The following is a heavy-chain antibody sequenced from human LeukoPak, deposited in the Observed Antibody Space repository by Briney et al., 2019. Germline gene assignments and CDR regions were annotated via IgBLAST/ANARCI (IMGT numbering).Heavy chain of an antibody. D-gene: IGHD2-2*01. CDR1: GFTFSNSA. J-gene: IGHJ4*02. Sequence: GGSLRLSCAASGFTFSNSAMHGVRQAPGKGLEWVAVISNDGGEKYYADSVKGRFTISRDNSKNTLYLQMNSLRTDDTAVYYCAREGVVVRPFDYWGQGTLVTVSS. V-gene: IGHV3-30*04. CDR2: ISNDGGEK. CDR3: AREGVVVRPFDY.